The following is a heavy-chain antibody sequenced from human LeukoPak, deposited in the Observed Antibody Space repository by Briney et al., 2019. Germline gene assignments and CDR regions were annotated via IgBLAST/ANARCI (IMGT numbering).Heavy chain of an antibody. D-gene: IGHD4/OR15-4a*01. CDR2: IFSST. J-gene: IGHJ4*02. CDR1: GFTFDDYA. Sequence: GGSLRLSCAASGFTFDDYAMHWVRQAPGKGLERVSFIFSSTHYSDSVKGRFTISRDNSKNTLYLQMNSLRAEDTAVYYCARRAGAHSHPYDYWGQGTLVTVSS. V-gene: IGHV3-53*01. CDR3: ARRAGAHSHPYDY.